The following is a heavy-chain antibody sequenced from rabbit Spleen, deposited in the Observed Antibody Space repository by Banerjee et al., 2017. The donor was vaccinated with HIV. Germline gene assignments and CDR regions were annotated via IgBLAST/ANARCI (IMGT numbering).Heavy chain of an antibody. D-gene: IGHD1-1*01. CDR1: GFDFSVYG. CDR2: IAGSSSGFT. J-gene: IGHJ4*01. CDR3: ARDLDGVIGWNFGW. V-gene: IGHV1S45*01. Sequence: QEKLVESGGGLVQPGGSLKLSCKASGFDFSVYGLSWVRQAPGKGLEWISCIAGSSSGFTYSATWAKGRFTISKTSSTTVTLQMTSLTAADTATYFCARDLDGVIGWNFGWWGPGTLVTVS.